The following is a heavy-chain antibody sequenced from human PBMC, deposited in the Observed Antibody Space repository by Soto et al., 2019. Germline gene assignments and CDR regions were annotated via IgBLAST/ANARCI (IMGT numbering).Heavy chain of an antibody. J-gene: IGHJ6*02. D-gene: IGHD1-26*01. CDR3: VRGGELTYYYYGMDV. V-gene: IGHV3-74*03. CDR1: GFTFRSYY. Sequence: GGSLRLSCAASGFTFRSYYMHWVRQAPGKGLVWVSRINGDGSSTAYADSVKGRSTISRDNAKNTLSLQMNSLRVEDSAVYYCVRGGELTYYYYGMDVWGQGTTVTVSS. CDR2: INGDGSST.